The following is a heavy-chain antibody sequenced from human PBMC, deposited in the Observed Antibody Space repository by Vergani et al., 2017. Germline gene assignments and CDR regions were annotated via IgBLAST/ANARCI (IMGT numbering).Heavy chain of an antibody. CDR2: ISSSSSTI. CDR1: GFTFSSYS. D-gene: IGHD6-13*01. V-gene: IGHV3-48*01. CDR3: ASQYSSSYYYYGMDV. Sequence: VQLVESGGGVVQPGTSLRLSCVASGFTFSSYSMNWVRQAPGKGLEWVSYISSSSSTIYYADSVKGRFTISRDNAKNSLYLQMNSLRAEDTAVYYCASQYSSSYYYYGMDVWGQGTTVTVSS. J-gene: IGHJ6*02.